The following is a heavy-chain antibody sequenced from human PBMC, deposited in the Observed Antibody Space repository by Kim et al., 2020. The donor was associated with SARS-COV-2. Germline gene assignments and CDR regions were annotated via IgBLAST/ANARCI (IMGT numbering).Heavy chain of an antibody. J-gene: IGHJ6*02. Sequence: SETLSLTCGVYGGSFSDYYWSWIRQPPGKGLEWIGEINHSGSTNYNPSLKSRVTISVDTSKNQFSLKLRSLTAADTAVYYCARVKGGNYYYYYYGMDVWGQGTTVTVSS. CDR1: GGSFSDYY. D-gene: IGHD3-16*01. V-gene: IGHV4-34*01. CDR2: INHSGST. CDR3: ARVKGGNYYYYYYGMDV.